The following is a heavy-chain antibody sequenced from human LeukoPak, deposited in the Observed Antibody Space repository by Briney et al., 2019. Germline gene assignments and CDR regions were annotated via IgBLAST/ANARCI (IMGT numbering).Heavy chain of an antibody. V-gene: IGHV3-21*04. CDR1: GFTFSSYS. J-gene: IGHJ4*02. D-gene: IGHD1-26*01. CDR3: ARGEGATNYPPFVDY. Sequence: PGGSLRLSCAASGFTFSSYSMNWVRQAPGKGLEWVSSISSSSSYIYYADSVKGRFTISRDNAKNSLYLQMNSLRAEDTAVYYCARGEGATNYPPFVDYWGQGTLVTVSS. CDR2: ISSSSSYI.